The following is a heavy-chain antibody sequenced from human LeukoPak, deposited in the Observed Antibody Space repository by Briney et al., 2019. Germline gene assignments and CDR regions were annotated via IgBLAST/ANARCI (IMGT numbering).Heavy chain of an antibody. D-gene: IGHD3-3*01. CDR3: ARPLRARFYSFDY. CDR1: GGSFSGYY. V-gene: IGHV4-34*01. J-gene: IGHJ4*02. Sequence: SETLSLTCAVYGGSFSGYYWSWIRQPPGKGLEWIGEINHSGSTNYNPSLKSRVTISVDTSKNQFSLKLSSVTAADTAVYYCARPLRARFYSFDYWGQGTLFTVSS. CDR2: INHSGST.